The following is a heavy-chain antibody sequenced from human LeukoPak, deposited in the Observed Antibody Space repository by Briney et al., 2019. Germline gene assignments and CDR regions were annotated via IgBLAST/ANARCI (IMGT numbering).Heavy chain of an antibody. CDR2: INPNSGGT. V-gene: IGHV1-2*02. CDR1: GYTFTGYY. Sequence: ASVKVSCKASGYTFTGYYMHWVRQAPGQGLEWMGWINPNSGGTYFAQKFQGRVTMTRDTSISTAYMELSRLTSDDTAVYHCARAHCSSSSCLSDLYYMDAWGKGTTVTVSS. D-gene: IGHD2-15*01. J-gene: IGHJ6*04. CDR3: ARAHCSSSSCLSDLYYMDA.